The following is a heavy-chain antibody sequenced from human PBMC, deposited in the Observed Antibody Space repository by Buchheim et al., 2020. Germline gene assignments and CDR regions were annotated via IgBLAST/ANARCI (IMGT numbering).Heavy chain of an antibody. Sequence: QVQLVESGGGVVQPGRSLRLSCAASGFPFSSYAMHWVRQSPGKGLEWVAVMSHDGSTKYYADSVKGRFTISRDNSKNTLYMQMNSLRAEDTAVYYCAKAGRRGSHSTHYFDYWGQGTL. V-gene: IGHV3-30*04. D-gene: IGHD1-26*01. CDR3: AKAGRRGSHSTHYFDY. J-gene: IGHJ4*02. CDR1: GFPFSSYA. CDR2: MSHDGSTK.